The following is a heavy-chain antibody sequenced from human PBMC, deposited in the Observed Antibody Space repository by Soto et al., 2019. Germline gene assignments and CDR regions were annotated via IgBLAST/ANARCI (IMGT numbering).Heavy chain of an antibody. CDR3: ARVWQGYQLLPNWFDP. V-gene: IGHV4-30-4*01. D-gene: IGHD2-2*01. CDR2: IYYSGST. CDR1: GGSISSGDYY. J-gene: IGHJ5*02. Sequence: QVQLQESSQGLVKPSQTLSLTCTVSGGSISSGDYYWSWIRQPPGKGLEWIGYIYYSGSTYYNPSLKSRVTISVDTSKNQFSLKLSSVTAADTAVYYCARVWQGYQLLPNWFDPWGQGTLVTVSS.